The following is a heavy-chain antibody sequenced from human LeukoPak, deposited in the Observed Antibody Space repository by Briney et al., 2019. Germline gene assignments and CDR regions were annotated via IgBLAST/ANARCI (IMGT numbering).Heavy chain of an antibody. CDR2: MNPNSGNT. V-gene: IGHV1-8*03. CDR3: ARDELGSGYYFGY. D-gene: IGHD3-22*01. CDR1: GYTFTSYD. J-gene: IGHJ4*02. Sequence: ASVKVSCKASGYTFTSYDINWVRQATGQGLEWMGWMNPNSGNTGYAQKFQGRVTITADESTSTAYMELSSLRSEDTAVYYCARDELGSGYYFGYWGQGTLVTVSS.